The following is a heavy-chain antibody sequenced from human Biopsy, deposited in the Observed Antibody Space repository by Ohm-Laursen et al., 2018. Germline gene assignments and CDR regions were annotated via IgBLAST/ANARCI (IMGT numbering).Heavy chain of an antibody. CDR1: GFTFQDHA. J-gene: IGHJ4*02. Sequence: SLRLSCSASGFTFQDHAMHWVRQAPGKGLGWVSGISWNSGSINYAVSVQGRFTISRDNAKNSLYLQMNSLRVEDTALYFCARLGELHGLWYFDFWGQGALVTVSS. V-gene: IGHV3-9*01. D-gene: IGHD2-21*01. CDR3: ARLGELHGLWYFDF. CDR2: ISWNSGSI.